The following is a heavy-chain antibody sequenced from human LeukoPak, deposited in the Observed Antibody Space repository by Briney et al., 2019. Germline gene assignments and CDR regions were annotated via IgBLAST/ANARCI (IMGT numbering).Heavy chain of an antibody. V-gene: IGHV4-61*02. Sequence: KASETLSLTCTVSGGSISSGSYYWSWIRQPAGKGLEWIGRIYTSGSTNYNPSLKSRVTISVDTSKNQFSLKLSSVTAADTAEYYCAREAYYYDSSGLNGDAFDIWGQGTMVTVSS. CDR3: AREAYYYDSSGLNGDAFDI. D-gene: IGHD3-22*01. CDR1: GGSISSGSYY. CDR2: IYTSGST. J-gene: IGHJ3*02.